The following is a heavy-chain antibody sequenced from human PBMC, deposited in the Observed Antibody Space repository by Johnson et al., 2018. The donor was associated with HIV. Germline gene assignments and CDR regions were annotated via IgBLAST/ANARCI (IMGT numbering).Heavy chain of an antibody. CDR2: IGTAGDT. CDR1: GFTFSSYD. D-gene: IGHD2/OR15-2a*01. Sequence: EVQLVESGGGLVQPGGSLRLSCAASGFTFSSYDMHWVRQATGKGLEWVSAIGTAGDTYYPGSVKGRFTISRDNSKNTLYLQMNSLRAEDTAVYYCARAFDPRAFDIWGQGTMVTVSS. V-gene: IGHV3-13*01. J-gene: IGHJ3*02. CDR3: ARAFDPRAFDI.